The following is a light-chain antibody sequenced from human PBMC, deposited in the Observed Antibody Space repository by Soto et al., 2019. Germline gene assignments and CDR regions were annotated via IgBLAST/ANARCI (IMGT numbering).Light chain of an antibody. CDR3: SSYTTSYFYV. J-gene: IGLJ1*01. Sequence: QSVLTQPASVSGFPGQSITISCTGTSSDVGISNLVSWYQQHPGKAPKLIIYGVKNRPSGVSYRFSASKSAFTASLTISGLQAEDEAHYYCSSYTTSYFYVFGPGTKVTVL. CDR2: GVK. CDR1: SSDVGISNL. V-gene: IGLV2-14*02.